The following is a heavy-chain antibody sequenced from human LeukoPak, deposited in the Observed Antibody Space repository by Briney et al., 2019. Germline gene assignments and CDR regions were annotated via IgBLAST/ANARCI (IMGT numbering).Heavy chain of an antibody. J-gene: IGHJ6*04. CDR3: ARDQGRSGWYLDYYYGMDV. CDR1: GFTVSSNY. V-gene: IGHV3-53*01. CDR2: IYSGGST. D-gene: IGHD6-19*01. Sequence: GGSLRLSCAASGFTVSSNYMSWVRQAPGKGLEWVSAIYSGGSTYYADSVKGRFTISRDNSKNTLYLQMNSLRAEDTAVYYCARDQGRSGWYLDYYYGMDVWGKGTTVTVSS.